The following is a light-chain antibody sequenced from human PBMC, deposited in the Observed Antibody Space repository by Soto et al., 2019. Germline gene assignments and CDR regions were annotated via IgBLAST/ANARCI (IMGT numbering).Light chain of an antibody. J-gene: IGKJ1*01. Sequence: ETVLTQSPGTLSLSPGERATLFCRASQSVTNNYLAWYQQKPGQAPRLLIYDASTRATGIPDKFSGSGSGTDFTLTISKLEPDDFAVYYCQQHGRSPPSWTFGQGTKVEIK. CDR2: DAS. CDR1: QSVTNNY. V-gene: IGKV3-20*01. CDR3: QQHGRSPPSWT.